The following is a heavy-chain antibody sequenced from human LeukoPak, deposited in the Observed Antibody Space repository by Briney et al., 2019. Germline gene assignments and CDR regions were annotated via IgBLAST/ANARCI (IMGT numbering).Heavy chain of an antibody. J-gene: IGHJ5*02. CDR1: GFTFSDYY. CDR3: ARDTVTEPPNWFDP. V-gene: IGHV3-11*01. CDR2: ISSSGSTI. D-gene: IGHD4-17*01. Sequence: GGSLTLSCAASGFTFSDYYIRWIRQAPGKGLEGVSYISSSGSTICYADSVKGRFTISRDNAKNSLYLQMNSLRAEDTAVYYCARDTVTEPPNWFDPWGQGTLVTVSS.